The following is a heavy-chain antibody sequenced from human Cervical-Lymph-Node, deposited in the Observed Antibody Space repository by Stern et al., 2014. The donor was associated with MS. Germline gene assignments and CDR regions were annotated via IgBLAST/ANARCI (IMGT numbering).Heavy chain of an antibody. D-gene: IGHD1-26*01. CDR2: IYYDGSNK. J-gene: IGHJ3*02. Sequence: VQLVESGGGVVQPGRSLRLSCAASGFTFGSFGMHWVRQAPGKGLECLSVIYYDGSNKYYADSVNSRFTISRVNAPNSLNLLMNSLRAEDTAVYYCARERGWERDAFDIWGQGTMVTVSS. CDR1: GFTFGSFG. V-gene: IGHV3-33*01. CDR3: ARERGWERDAFDI.